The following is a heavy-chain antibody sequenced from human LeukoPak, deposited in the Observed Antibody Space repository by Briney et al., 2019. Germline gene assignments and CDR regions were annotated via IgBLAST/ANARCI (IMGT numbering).Heavy chain of an antibody. V-gene: IGHV3-30-3*01. CDR2: ISYDGSNK. Sequence: GRSLRLSCAASGFTFSSYAMHWVRQAPGKGLEWVAVISYDGSNKYYADSVKGRFTISRDNSKNTLYLQMNSLRAEDTAVYYCAGDRGRYGGNSRGFDYWGQGTLVTVSS. CDR3: AGDRGRYGGNSRGFDY. CDR1: GFTFSSYA. D-gene: IGHD4-23*01. J-gene: IGHJ4*02.